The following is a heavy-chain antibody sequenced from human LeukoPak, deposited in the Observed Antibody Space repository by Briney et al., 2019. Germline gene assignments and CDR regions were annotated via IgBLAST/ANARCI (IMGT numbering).Heavy chain of an antibody. CDR1: GGSFSGYY. CDR3: ARGLGGSSYYYYYYGMDV. Sequence: SETLSLTCAVYGGSFSGYYWSWIRQPPGKGLEGIGEINHSGSTNYNPSLKSRVTISVDTSKNQFSLKLSSVTAADTAVYYCARGLGGSSYYYYYYGMDVLGQGTTVTVSS. CDR2: INHSGST. D-gene: IGHD1-26*01. J-gene: IGHJ6*02. V-gene: IGHV4-34*01.